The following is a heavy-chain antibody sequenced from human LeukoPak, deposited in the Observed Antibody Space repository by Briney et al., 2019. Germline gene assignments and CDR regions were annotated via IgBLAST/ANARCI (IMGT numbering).Heavy chain of an antibody. V-gene: IGHV4-4*07. CDR2: IHSSGST. J-gene: IGHJ6*03. Sequence: SETLSLTCTVSGGSISSYYWSWIRQPAGKGLEWIGRIHSSGSTNYNPSLKSRVTMSLDTSKNQFSLRLSSVTAADTAVYYCAREHYYDSSGYNHYHYYYMDVWSKGTTVTISS. D-gene: IGHD3-22*01. CDR3: AREHYYDSSGYNHYHYYYMDV. CDR1: GGSISSYY.